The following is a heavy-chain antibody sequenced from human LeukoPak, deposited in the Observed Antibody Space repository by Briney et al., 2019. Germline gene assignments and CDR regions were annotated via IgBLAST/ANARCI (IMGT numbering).Heavy chain of an antibody. CDR1: GVSITTYY. D-gene: IGHD1-26*01. Sequence: PSETLSLTCTVSGVSITTYYWSWIRQPPGKGLEWIGEINHSGSTNYNPSLKSRVTISVDTSKNQFSLKLSSVTAADTAVYYCARGFRGASFDYWGQGTLVTVSS. V-gene: IGHV4-34*01. J-gene: IGHJ4*02. CDR2: INHSGST. CDR3: ARGFRGASFDY.